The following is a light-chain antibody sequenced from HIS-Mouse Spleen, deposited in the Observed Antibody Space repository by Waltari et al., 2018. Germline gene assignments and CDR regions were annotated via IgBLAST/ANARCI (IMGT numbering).Light chain of an antibody. CDR2: RNN. CDR3: AAWDDSLSGPV. CDR1: SSNIGSNY. J-gene: IGLJ3*02. V-gene: IGLV1-47*01. Sequence: QSVLTQPPSASGTPGQRVTISCSGSSSNIGSNYVYWYQQLPGTAPKLLIYRNNQRPSRVPDRFSGSKSGTSASLAISGLRSEDEAVYYCAAWDDSLSGPVFGGGTKLTVL.